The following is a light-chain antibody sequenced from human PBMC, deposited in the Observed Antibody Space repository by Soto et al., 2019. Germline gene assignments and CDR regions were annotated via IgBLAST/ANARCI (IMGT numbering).Light chain of an antibody. CDR1: QSVSST. V-gene: IGKV3-11*02. CDR3: QLRSNWPPYT. J-gene: IGKJ2*01. Sequence: ENVFTQSPAPLSLSPGERATLSCRASQSVSSTLAWYQQKPGQAPRLLIYDVSNRATDIPARFSGSGSGRDFTLTISRLEPEDFAVYYCQLRSNWPPYTFGQGTKVDIK. CDR2: DVS.